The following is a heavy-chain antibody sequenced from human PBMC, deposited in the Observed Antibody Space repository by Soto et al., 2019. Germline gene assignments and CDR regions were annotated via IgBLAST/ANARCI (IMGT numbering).Heavy chain of an antibody. CDR1: GGSVSSGSYY. J-gene: IGHJ4*02. Sequence: QVQLQESGPGLVKPSETLSLTCTVSGGSVSSGSYYWSWIRQPPGKGLEWIGYIYYSGSTNYNPSLKSRVTISVDTSKNQFSLRLSSVTAADTAVYYCARELGSSFDYWGQGTLVTVSS. CDR2: IYYSGST. CDR3: ARELGSSFDY. D-gene: IGHD7-27*01. V-gene: IGHV4-61*01.